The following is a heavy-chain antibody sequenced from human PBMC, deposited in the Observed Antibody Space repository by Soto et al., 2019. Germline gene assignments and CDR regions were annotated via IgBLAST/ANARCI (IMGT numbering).Heavy chain of an antibody. V-gene: IGHV3-15*01. D-gene: IGHD7-27*01. CDR3: GTGSAFDI. Sequence: EVQLVESGGGLVKPGGSLRLSCAVSGFTFSNSHMSCVRQTPGKGLEWVGRIKRKSDGETTDYAGPVKGRFTISRDDAKSTVYLQMNSLKTEDTAMYYCGTGSAFDIWGQGTMVTVS. CDR1: GFTFSNSH. J-gene: IGHJ3*02. CDR2: IKRKSDGETT.